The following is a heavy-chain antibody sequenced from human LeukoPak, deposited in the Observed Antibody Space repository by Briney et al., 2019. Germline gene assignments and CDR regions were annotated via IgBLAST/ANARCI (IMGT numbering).Heavy chain of an antibody. CDR1: GYTFTSYY. V-gene: IGHV1-46*01. Sequence: ASVKVSCKASGYTFTSYYMHWVRQAPGQGLEWMGIINPSGGSTSYAQRFQGRVTMTRDMSTSTVYMELSSLSSEDTAVYYCASVEMARSSIDYWGQGTLVTVSS. CDR2: INPSGGST. CDR3: ASVEMARSSIDY. J-gene: IGHJ4*02. D-gene: IGHD5-24*01.